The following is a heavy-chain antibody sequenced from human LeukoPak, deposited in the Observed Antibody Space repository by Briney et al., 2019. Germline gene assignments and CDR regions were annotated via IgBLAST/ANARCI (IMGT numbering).Heavy chain of an antibody. D-gene: IGHD1-26*01. V-gene: IGHV3-23*01. CDR2: ISGSGGST. CDR1: GFTFSSYV. Sequence: PGGSLRLSCAASGFTFSSYVMNWVRQAPGKGLEWVSAISGSGGSTYYADSVKGRFTISRDNSKNTLYLQMNSLRAEDTAVYYCAKEARLVGAREGYYCYGMDVWGQGTTVTVSS. J-gene: IGHJ6*02. CDR3: AKEARLVGAREGYYCYGMDV.